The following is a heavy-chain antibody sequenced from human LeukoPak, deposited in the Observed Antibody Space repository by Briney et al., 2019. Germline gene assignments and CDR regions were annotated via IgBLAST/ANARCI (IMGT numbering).Heavy chain of an antibody. CDR3: ARDSGERGSGSYLIAY. Sequence: SVKVSCKASGFTFTSSAMQWVRQARGQRLEWIGWIVVGSGNTNYAQKFQERVTITRDMSTSTAYMELSRLRSDDTAVYYCARDSGERGSGSYLIAYWGQGTLVTVSS. D-gene: IGHD3-10*01. J-gene: IGHJ4*02. V-gene: IGHV1-58*02. CDR1: GFTFTSSA. CDR2: IVVGSGNT.